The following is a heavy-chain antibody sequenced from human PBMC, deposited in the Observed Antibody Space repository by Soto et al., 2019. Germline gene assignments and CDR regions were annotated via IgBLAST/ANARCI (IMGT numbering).Heavy chain of an antibody. Sequence: GSLRLSCAASGFTFSSYEMNWVRQAPGKGLEWVSYISSSGSTIYYADSVKGRSTISRDNAKNSLYLQMNSLRAEDTAVYYCARELGYCSSTSCYTNWFDPWGQGTLVTVSS. CDR2: ISSSGSTI. CDR1: GFTFSSYE. D-gene: IGHD2-2*02. V-gene: IGHV3-48*03. J-gene: IGHJ5*02. CDR3: ARELGYCSSTSCYTNWFDP.